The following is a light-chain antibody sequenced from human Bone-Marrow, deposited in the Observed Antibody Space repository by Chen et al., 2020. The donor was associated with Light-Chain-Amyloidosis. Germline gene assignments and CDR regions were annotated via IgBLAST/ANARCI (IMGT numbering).Light chain of an antibody. CDR1: KLGDKY. Sequence: SYELTQPPSMSVSPGQTASITRSGDKLGDKYACWYQQKAGQSPVLVIYADNKRPSGIPERFSGSNSGNTATLTISGTQAMDEADYYCQAWDRSTVVFGGGTKLTVL. CDR3: QAWDRSTVV. J-gene: IGLJ2*01. V-gene: IGLV3-1*01. CDR2: ADN.